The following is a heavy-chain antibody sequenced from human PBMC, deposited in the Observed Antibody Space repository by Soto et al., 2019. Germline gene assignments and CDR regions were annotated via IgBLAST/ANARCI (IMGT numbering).Heavy chain of an antibody. CDR1: GYTITDYY. J-gene: IGHJ4*02. V-gene: IGHV1-2*02. Sequence: QVQLVQSGAEVKKPGASVKVSCKASGYTITDYYMHWVRQAPGQGLEWMGWINANSGGTNYPQKFQGRVTLTRDTSISTVYMELSSLRSDDTAVYYCASGASSNWPDFWGRGTLVTVSS. CDR3: ASGASSNWPDF. CDR2: INANSGGT. D-gene: IGHD6-13*01.